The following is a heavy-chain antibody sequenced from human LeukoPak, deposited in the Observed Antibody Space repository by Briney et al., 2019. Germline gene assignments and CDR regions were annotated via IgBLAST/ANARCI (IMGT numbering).Heavy chain of an antibody. D-gene: IGHD6-13*01. CDR1: GFTFSSYG. V-gene: IGHV3-33*01. J-gene: IGHJ4*02. CDR2: IWYDGSNK. Sequence: GGSLRLSCAASGFTFSSYGMHWVRQAPGKGLEWVAVIWYDGSNKYYADSVKGRFTISRDNPKNTLYLQMNSLRAEDTAVYYCARASSSSWVFDYWGQGTLVTVSS. CDR3: ARASSSSWVFDY.